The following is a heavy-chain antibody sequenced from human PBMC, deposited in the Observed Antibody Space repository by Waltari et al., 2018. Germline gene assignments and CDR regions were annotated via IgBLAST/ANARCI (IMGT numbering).Heavy chain of an antibody. V-gene: IGHV1-69*14. J-gene: IGHJ3*02. CDR2: IIPIFGTA. CDR1: GGNFSSYA. D-gene: IGHD1-26*01. Sequence: QVQLVQSGAEVKKPGSSVKVSCKASGGNFSSYAISWVRPAPGQGLEWMGGIIPIFGTANYAQKFQGRVTITADKSTSTAYMELSSLRSEDTAVYYCARSVPSGSYYLGAFDIWGQGTMVTVSS. CDR3: ARSVPSGSYYLGAFDI.